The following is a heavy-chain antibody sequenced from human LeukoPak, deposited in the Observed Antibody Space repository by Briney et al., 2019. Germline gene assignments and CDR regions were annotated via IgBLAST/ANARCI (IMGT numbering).Heavy chain of an antibody. CDR3: ARSPITMVRGVAYYFDY. J-gene: IGHJ4*02. CDR1: GFTFSSYD. Sequence: GSLLLSCAASGFTFSSYDMHWVRPATGKGLEWVSAIGTAGDTYYPGSVKGRFTISRENAKNSLYLQMNSLGAGDTAVYYCARSPITMVRGVAYYFDYWGQGTLVTVSS. D-gene: IGHD3-10*01. V-gene: IGHV3-13*01. CDR2: IGTAGDT.